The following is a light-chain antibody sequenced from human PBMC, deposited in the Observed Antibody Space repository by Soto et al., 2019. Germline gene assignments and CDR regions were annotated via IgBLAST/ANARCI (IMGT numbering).Light chain of an antibody. Sequence: EIVLTQSPGTLSLSPGERATLSYSASQSVSSSYLAWYQQKPGQAPRLLIYGASSRATGIPYRFSGSGSGTDFTLTISRLEPEDFAVYYCQQYGSSPLTFGGGTKVEIK. J-gene: IGKJ4*01. CDR2: GAS. CDR1: QSVSSSY. CDR3: QQYGSSPLT. V-gene: IGKV3-20*01.